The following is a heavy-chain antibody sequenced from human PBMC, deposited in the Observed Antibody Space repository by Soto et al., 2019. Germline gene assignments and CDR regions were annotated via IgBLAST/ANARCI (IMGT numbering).Heavy chain of an antibody. D-gene: IGHD2-15*01. CDR3: AGEVSCSGGSCYSGALTGDSHWFDP. CDR2: IYYSGST. V-gene: IGHV4-31*03. J-gene: IGHJ5*02. Sequence: PSETLSLTCTVSGGSISSGGYYWSWIRQHPGKGLEWIGYIYYSGSTYYNPSLKSGVTILLDTSKNQYSLKLSSVTAADTAVYYCAGEVSCSGGSCYSGALTGDSHWFDPWGQGTLVTVSS. CDR1: GGSISSGGYY.